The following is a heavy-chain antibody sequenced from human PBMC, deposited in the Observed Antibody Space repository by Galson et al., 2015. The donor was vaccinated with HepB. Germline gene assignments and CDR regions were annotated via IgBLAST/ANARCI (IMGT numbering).Heavy chain of an antibody. Sequence: SLRLSCAASGFTFSSYGMHWVRQAPGKGLEWVAVISYDGSNKYYADSVKGRFTISRDNSKNTLYLQMNSLRAEDTAVYYCAKDFGWYENYFDYWGQGTLVTVSS. J-gene: IGHJ4*02. V-gene: IGHV3-30*18. CDR3: AKDFGWYENYFDY. D-gene: IGHD6-19*01. CDR2: ISYDGSNK. CDR1: GFTFSSYG.